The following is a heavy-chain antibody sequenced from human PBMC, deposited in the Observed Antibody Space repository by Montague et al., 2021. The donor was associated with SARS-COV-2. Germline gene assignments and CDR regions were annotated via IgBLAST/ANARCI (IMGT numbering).Heavy chain of an antibody. J-gene: IGHJ3*02. D-gene: IGHD1-14*01. CDR2: IYYSGST. CDR1: GGSISSYY. CDR3: ARGSFGMGAFDI. Sequence: SETLSLTCSVSGGSISSYYWSWIRQPPGKGLEWIGYIYYSGSTNYNPSLKSRVTMSLDTSKNQFSLKLRSVTAADTAVYYCARGSFGMGAFDIWGQGTMVTVSS. V-gene: IGHV4-59*12.